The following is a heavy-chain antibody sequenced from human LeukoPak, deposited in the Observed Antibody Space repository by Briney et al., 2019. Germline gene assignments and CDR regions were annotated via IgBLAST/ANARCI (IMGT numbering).Heavy chain of an antibody. CDR1: GGSFSSSSYY. CDR2: IYYSGST. D-gene: IGHD2/OR15-2a*01. CDR3: ARSRVILYYYYYMDV. V-gene: IGHV4-39*01. J-gene: IGHJ6*03. Sequence: SETLSLTCTVSGGSFSSSSYYWGWIRQPPGKGLEWIGSIYYSGSTYYNPSLKSRVTISVDTSKNQFSLKLSSVTAADTAVYYCARSRVILYYYYYMDVWGKGTTVTVSS.